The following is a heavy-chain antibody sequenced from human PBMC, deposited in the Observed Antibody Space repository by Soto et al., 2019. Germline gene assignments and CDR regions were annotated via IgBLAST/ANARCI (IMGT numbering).Heavy chain of an antibody. CDR2: ISSSSSYI. D-gene: IGHD2-15*01. J-gene: IGHJ4*02. V-gene: IGHV3-21*01. Sequence: EVQLVESGGGLVKPGGSLRLSCAASGFTFSSYSMNWVRQAPGKGLEWVSSISSSSSYIYYADSVKGRFTISRDNAKNSLYLQMNSLRAEDTAVYYCARDGVWYCSGGSCFESDYWGQGTLVTVSS. CDR1: GFTFSSYS. CDR3: ARDGVWYCSGGSCFESDY.